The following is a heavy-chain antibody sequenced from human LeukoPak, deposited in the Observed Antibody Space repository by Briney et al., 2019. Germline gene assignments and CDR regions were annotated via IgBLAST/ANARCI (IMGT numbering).Heavy chain of an antibody. CDR2: IRYDGSNK. Sequence: PGGSLRLSCAASGFTFSSYGMHWVRQAPGKGLGWVAFIRYDGSNKYYADSVKGRFTISRDNSKNTLYLQMNSLRAEDTAGYYCAKERDTAMVTIDYWGQGTLVTVSS. CDR3: AKERDTAMVTIDY. CDR1: GFTFSSYG. J-gene: IGHJ4*02. V-gene: IGHV3-30*02. D-gene: IGHD5-18*01.